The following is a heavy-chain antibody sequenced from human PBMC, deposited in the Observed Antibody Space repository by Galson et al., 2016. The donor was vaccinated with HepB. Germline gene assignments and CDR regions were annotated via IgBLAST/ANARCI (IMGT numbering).Heavy chain of an antibody. CDR1: GFSLTTSGMC. CDR2: IDWDDDK. Sequence: PALVKPTQTLTLTCTFSGFSLTTSGMCVNWIRQPPGKALEWLARIDWDDDKYYSTSLKTRLTISKDISKNQVVPTLTNMDPVDTATYYCARIHDGDYADYWGQGTLVTVSS. V-gene: IGHV2-70*11. CDR3: ARIHDGDYADY. D-gene: IGHD4-17*01. J-gene: IGHJ4*02.